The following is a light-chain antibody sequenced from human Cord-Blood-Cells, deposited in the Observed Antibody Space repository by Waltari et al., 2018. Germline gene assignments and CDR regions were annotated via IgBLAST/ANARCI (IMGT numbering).Light chain of an antibody. CDR3: QQYGSSRGWT. CDR2: GAS. Sequence: EIVLTQSPGTLPLSPGERATLSCRASQSVSSSYLAWYQQKPGQAPRLLIYGASSRATGIPDRFSGSGSGTDFTLTIIRLEPEDFAVYYCQQYGSSRGWTFGQGTKVEIK. V-gene: IGKV3-20*01. J-gene: IGKJ1*01. CDR1: QSVSSSY.